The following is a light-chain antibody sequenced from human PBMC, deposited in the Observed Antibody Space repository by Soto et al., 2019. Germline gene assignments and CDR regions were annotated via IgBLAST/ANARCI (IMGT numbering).Light chain of an antibody. CDR1: QDVSSY. CDR2: AAS. Sequence: IQMTQSPSSLSATVGDRVTITCRASQDVSSYLVWYQQKPGKAPELLIYAASTLQSGVPLRFSGSGSGTEFNLTISSLPPEDFATYYCQQLSYYPRTFGQGTKLEIK. CDR3: QQLSYYPRT. V-gene: IGKV1-9*01. J-gene: IGKJ2*01.